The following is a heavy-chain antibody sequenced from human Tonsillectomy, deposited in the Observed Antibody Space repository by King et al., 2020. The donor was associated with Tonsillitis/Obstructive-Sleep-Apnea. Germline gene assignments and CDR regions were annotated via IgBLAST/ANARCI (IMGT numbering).Heavy chain of an antibody. V-gene: IGHV3-49*04. J-gene: IGHJ3*02. CDR2: IRSKAYGGTT. Sequence: QLMQSGGGLVQPGRSLRLSCTASGFTFGDYAMSWVRQAPGKGLEWVGFIRSKAYGGTTEYAASVKGRFTISRDDSKSIAYLQMNSLKTEDTAVYYCTKGRGITMIVVDAFDIWGQGTMVTVSS. D-gene: IGHD3-22*01. CDR3: TKGRGITMIVVDAFDI. CDR1: GFTFGDYA.